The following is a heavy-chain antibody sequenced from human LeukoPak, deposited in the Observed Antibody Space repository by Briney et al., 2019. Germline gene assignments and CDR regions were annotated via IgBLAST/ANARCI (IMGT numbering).Heavy chain of an antibody. CDR2: INSDGSST. J-gene: IGHJ3*02. CDR1: GFTFSSYW. Sequence: PGGSLRLSCAASGFTFSSYWMHWVRQAPGKGLVWVSRINSDGSSTIYADSVKGRLTISRDNAKYTLYLQINSLRAEDTAVYYCAATFYDSSAYDAFDIWGQGTMVTVSS. V-gene: IGHV3-74*01. CDR3: AATFYDSSAYDAFDI. D-gene: IGHD3-22*01.